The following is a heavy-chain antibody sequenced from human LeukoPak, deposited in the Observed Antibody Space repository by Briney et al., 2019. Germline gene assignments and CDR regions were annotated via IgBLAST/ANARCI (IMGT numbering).Heavy chain of an antibody. D-gene: IGHD6-13*01. Sequence: GGSLRLSCATSGFSFSNYRMGWVRQAPGKGLEWVANIKRDGSEKYYVDSVKGRFTISRDNAKNSLHLQVNSLRAEDTAVYYCARDPYSSSWNGGFDYWGQGTLVTVSS. CDR1: GFSFSNYR. J-gene: IGHJ4*02. V-gene: IGHV3-7*01. CDR2: IKRDGSEK. CDR3: ARDPYSSSWNGGFDY.